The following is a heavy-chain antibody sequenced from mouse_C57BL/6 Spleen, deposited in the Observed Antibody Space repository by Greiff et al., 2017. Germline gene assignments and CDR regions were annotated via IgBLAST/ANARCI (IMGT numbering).Heavy chain of an antibody. Sequence: EVQLVESGPELVKPGASVKIPCKASGYTFTDYNMDWVKQSHGKSLEWIGDINPNNGGTIYNQKFKGKATLTVDKSSSTAYMELRSLTSEDTAVYYCARRNWYYAMDYWGQGTSVTVSS. CDR3: ARRNWYYAMDY. CDR2: INPNNGGT. V-gene: IGHV1-18*01. CDR1: GYTFTDYN. D-gene: IGHD4-1*01. J-gene: IGHJ4*01.